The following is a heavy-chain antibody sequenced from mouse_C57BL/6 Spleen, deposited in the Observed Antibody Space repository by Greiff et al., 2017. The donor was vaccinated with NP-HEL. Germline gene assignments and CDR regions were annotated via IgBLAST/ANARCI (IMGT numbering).Heavy chain of an antibody. CDR1: GYTFTNYW. CDR3: ARRHYGSSNYFDY. J-gene: IGHJ2*01. D-gene: IGHD1-1*01. Sequence: VQLQQSGAELVRPGTSVKMSCKASGYTFTNYWIGWAKQRPGHGLEWIGDIYPGGGYTNYNEKFKGKATLTADKSSSTAYMQFSSLTSEDSAIYYCARRHYGSSNYFDYWGQGTTLTVSS. V-gene: IGHV1-63*01. CDR2: IYPGGGYT.